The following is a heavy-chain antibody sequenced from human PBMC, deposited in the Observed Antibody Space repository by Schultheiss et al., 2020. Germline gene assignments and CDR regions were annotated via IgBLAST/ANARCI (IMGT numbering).Heavy chain of an antibody. Sequence: GESLKISCAASGFTFSTYAMHWVRQAPGKGLEWVATISFDGSKRRYGDSVKGRFSISRDNSKNTLSLQMSSLRAEDTALYYCARPQQEFGAYDCPDYWGQGTLVTVSS. D-gene: IGHD5-12*01. J-gene: IGHJ4*02. CDR3: ARPQQEFGAYDCPDY. CDR2: ISFDGSKR. CDR1: GFTFSTYA. V-gene: IGHV3-30*15.